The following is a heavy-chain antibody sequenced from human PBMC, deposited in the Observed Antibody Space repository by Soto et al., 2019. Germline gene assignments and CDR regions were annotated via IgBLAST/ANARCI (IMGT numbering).Heavy chain of an antibody. CDR1: GFTFKNFA. CDR3: AKDAVAYNGEWDWFDL. Sequence: EVQLLESGGGLVQPGGSLRLSCAASGFTFKNFAVSWVRQAPGKGMEWVSAIGGSGSSANYADSVKGRFTVSRDDSKSTLYLQMSGLRVDDTALYYCAKDAVAYNGEWDWFDLWDQGTLVTVSS. V-gene: IGHV3-23*01. D-gene: IGHD3-10*01. J-gene: IGHJ5*02. CDR2: IGGSGSSA.